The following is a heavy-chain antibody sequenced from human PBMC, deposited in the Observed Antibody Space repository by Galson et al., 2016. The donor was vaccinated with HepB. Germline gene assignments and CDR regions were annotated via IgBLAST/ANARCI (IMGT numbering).Heavy chain of an antibody. V-gene: IGHV4-39*07. D-gene: IGHD3-10*01. CDR2: IYYTGTP. CDR1: GGTIGAPDYY. CDR3: TKDPYYYGSGYGLDV. Sequence: LSLTCTVSGGTIGAPDYYWGWIRQSPQRGLEWIGNIYYTGTPYYNPSLKNRVTISMDTSTNQFFLKLTTVTAADTAIYYFTKDPYYYGSGYGLDVWGQGTTVTVSS. J-gene: IGHJ6*02.